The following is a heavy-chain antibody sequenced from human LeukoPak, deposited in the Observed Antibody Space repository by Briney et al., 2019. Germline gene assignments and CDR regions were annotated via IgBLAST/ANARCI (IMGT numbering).Heavy chain of an antibody. Sequence: GGSLRLSCAASGNYWMHWVRQVPGKGLVWVSHINSDGSWTSYADSVKGRFTISKDNAKNTVYLQMNSLRVEDTAVYYCARDGPAAGLYFDYWGQGTLVTVSS. CDR2: INSDGSWT. D-gene: IGHD6-13*01. CDR3: ARDGPAAGLYFDY. V-gene: IGHV3-74*01. CDR1: GNYW. J-gene: IGHJ4*02.